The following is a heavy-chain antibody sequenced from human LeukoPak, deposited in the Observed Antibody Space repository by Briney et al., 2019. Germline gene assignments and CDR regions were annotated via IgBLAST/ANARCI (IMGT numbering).Heavy chain of an antibody. CDR2: IYYSGST. D-gene: IGHD4-4*01. V-gene: IGHV4-30-4*01. CDR1: GGSISSGDYS. J-gene: IGHJ4*02. CDR3: ASDYSRSGPFDY. Sequence: PSQTLSLTCTVSGGSISSGDYSWSWIRQPPGKGLEWIGYIYYSGSTYYNPSLKSRVTISVDTSKNQFSLKLSSVTAADTAVYYCASDYSRSGPFDYWGQGTLVTVSS.